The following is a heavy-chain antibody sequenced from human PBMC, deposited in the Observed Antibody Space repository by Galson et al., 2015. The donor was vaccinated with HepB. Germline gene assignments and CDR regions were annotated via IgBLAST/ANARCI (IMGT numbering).Heavy chain of an antibody. CDR3: ARALGYCSGGSCYPETLDY. CDR1: GFTFSSYG. V-gene: IGHV3-33*01. D-gene: IGHD2-15*01. J-gene: IGHJ4*02. CDR2: IWYDGSNK. Sequence: SLRLSCAASGFTFSSYGMHWVRQAPGKGLEWVAVIWYDGSNKYYADSVKGRFTISRDNSKNTLYLQMNSLRAEDTAVYYCARALGYCSGGSCYPETLDYWGQGTLVTVSS.